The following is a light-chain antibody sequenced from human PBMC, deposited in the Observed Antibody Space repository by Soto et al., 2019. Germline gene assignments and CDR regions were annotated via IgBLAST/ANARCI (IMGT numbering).Light chain of an antibody. Sequence: QSVLTQPPSASGTPGQRVTISCSGGSSNIESNTVNWYRQLPGAAPTLLIYSNNQRPSGVPDRFSGSKSGTSGSLTISGLQSEDEADYYCVAWDDTLNGYVLGPGTKLT. V-gene: IGLV1-44*01. J-gene: IGLJ1*01. CDR3: VAWDDTLNGYV. CDR2: SNN. CDR1: SSNIESNT.